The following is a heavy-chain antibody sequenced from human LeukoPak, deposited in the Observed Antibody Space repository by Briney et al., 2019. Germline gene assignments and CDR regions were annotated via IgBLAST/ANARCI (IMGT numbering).Heavy chain of an antibody. Sequence: GASVKVSCKASGYTFTGYYMHWVRQAPGQGLEWMGIINPSGGSTSYAQKFQGRVTMTRDTSTSTVYMELSSLRSEDTAVYYCARNFLPRYSSSWLDYWGQGTLVTVSS. J-gene: IGHJ4*02. CDR1: GYTFTGYY. D-gene: IGHD6-13*01. CDR3: ARNFLPRYSSSWLDY. CDR2: INPSGGST. V-gene: IGHV1-46*01.